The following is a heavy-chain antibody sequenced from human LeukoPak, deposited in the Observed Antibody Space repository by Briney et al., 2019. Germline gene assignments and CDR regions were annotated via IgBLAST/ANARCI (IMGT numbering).Heavy chain of an antibody. J-gene: IGHJ4*02. V-gene: IGHV1-2*06. CDR2: INPNSGGT. CDR3: ASEPRIQLWLIDY. CDR1: GYTFTGYY. D-gene: IGHD5-18*01. Sequence: ASVKVSFKASGYTFTGYYMHWVRQAPGQGLEWMARINPNSGGTNYAQKFQGRVTMTRDTSISTAYMELSRLRSDDTAVYYCASEPRIQLWLIDYWGQGTLVTVSS.